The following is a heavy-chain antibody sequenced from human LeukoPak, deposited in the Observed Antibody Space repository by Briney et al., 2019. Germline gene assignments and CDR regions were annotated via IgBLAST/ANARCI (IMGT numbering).Heavy chain of an antibody. CDR2: IYMGTT. V-gene: IGHV4-4*07. J-gene: IGHJ4*02. D-gene: IGHD3-22*01. CDR1: GGSISTFF. CDR3: ARGTEMTSSSGYYSFDY. Sequence: SESLSLTWTVSGGSISTFFWTWIRQSAGKGLEWIGRIYMGTTYYNPSVESRATISVDTSNNRFSLKLTSLTAADTAVYYCARGTEMTSSSGYYSFDYWGRGSLVTVSS.